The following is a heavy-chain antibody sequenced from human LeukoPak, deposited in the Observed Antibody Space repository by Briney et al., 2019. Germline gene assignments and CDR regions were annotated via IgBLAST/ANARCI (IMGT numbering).Heavy chain of an antibody. Sequence: GGSLRLSCAASGFTVSSIYMGWVRQAPERGLEWVSLIYDSGATTYADSVKGRFTISRDSSKNTLSLQMNNLRAEDTAVYYCARPVAGGYWSFGYWGQGVLVTVST. CDR2: IYDSGAT. D-gene: IGHD1-1*01. CDR3: ARPVAGGYWSFGY. CDR1: GFTVSSIY. J-gene: IGHJ4*02. V-gene: IGHV3-53*01.